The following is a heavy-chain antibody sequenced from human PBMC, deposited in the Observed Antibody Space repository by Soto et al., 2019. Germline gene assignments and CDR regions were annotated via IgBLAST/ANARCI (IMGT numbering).Heavy chain of an antibody. V-gene: IGHV2-5*01. CDR2: IYWNDDK. CDR3: AHRLADIVASEFYFDF. D-gene: IGHD5-12*01. Sequence: QITLKESGPTLVKPTQTLTLTCTFSGFSLSTSGVGVGWIRQPPGKALEWLAHIYWNDDKRYSPSLKSRLTIPKDTSKNQVVLTMTTMDPMDTATYYCAHRLADIVASEFYFDFWGQGTLVTVSS. J-gene: IGHJ4*02. CDR1: GFSLSTSGVG.